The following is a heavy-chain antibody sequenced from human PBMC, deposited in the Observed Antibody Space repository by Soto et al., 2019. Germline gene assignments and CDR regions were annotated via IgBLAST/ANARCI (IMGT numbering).Heavy chain of an antibody. CDR2: ISYDGSNN. CDR1: GFTFSSYA. Sequence: GGSLRLSCAASGFTFSSYAMHWVRQAPGKGLEWVAVISYDGSNNYYADSVKGRVTISRDNSKNTLYLQMNSLRAEDTAVYYCARDFGSLGATIHYWGQGTLVTVSS. CDR3: ARDFGSLGATIHY. D-gene: IGHD1-26*01. V-gene: IGHV3-30-3*01. J-gene: IGHJ4*02.